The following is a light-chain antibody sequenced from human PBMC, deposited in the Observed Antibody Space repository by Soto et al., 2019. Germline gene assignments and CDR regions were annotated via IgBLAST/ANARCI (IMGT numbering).Light chain of an antibody. CDR2: SNN. V-gene: IGLV1-44*01. J-gene: IGLJ1*01. CDR3: AAWDDSLNGYV. CDR1: SSNIGSNT. Sequence: QSVLTQPPSASGTPGQRVTISCSGSSSNIGSNTVNWYQQLPRRAPKLLIYSNNQRPSGVPDRFSGSKSGTSASLAISGLQSEDEADYYCAAWDDSLNGYVFGTGTKVTVL.